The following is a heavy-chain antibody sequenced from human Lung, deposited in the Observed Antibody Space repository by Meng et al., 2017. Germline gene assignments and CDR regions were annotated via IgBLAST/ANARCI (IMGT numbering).Heavy chain of an antibody. D-gene: IGHD2-2*02. J-gene: IGHJ5*02. Sequence: QVQLQESGPGLGRPSQTLPLTGTVPGASISSAVFWIWIRQPPGKDLEWIGYISYSGATHYNPSLKSRLTISVDTAKNQFSLSLSSVTAADTAVYYCARVVGDCASCYKGWFDPWGQGTLVTVSS. CDR3: ARVVGDCASCYKGWFDP. CDR1: GASISSAVF. V-gene: IGHV4-30-4*01. CDR2: ISYSGAT.